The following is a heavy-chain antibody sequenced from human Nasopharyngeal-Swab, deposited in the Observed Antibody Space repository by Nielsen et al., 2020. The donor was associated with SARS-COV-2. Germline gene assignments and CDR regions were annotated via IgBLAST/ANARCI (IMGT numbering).Heavy chain of an antibody. CDR3: ARLCLCREPIH. V-gene: IGHV3-53*04. J-gene: IGHJ4*02. CDR1: GFTVSSNY. D-gene: IGHD1-26*01. CDR2: IYSGGST. Sequence: GESLKISCAASGFTVSSNYMSWVRQAPGKGLEWVSVIYSGGSTYYADSVKGRFTISRHNSKNTLYLQMNSLRAEDKAVYYCARLCLCREPIHWGQGTLVTVSS.